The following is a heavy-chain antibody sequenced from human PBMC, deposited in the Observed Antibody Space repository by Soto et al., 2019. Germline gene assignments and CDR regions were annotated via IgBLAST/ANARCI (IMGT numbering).Heavy chain of an antibody. V-gene: IGHV3-33*01. CDR2: IWYDGSNK. Sequence: PGGSLRLSCAASGFTFSSYGMHWVRQAPGKGLERVAVIWYDGSNKYYADSVKGRFTISRDNSKNTLYLQMNSLRAEDTAVYYCARAFSSGYSPYYFDYWGQGTLVTVSS. CDR1: GFTFSSYG. J-gene: IGHJ4*02. CDR3: ARAFSSGYSPYYFDY. D-gene: IGHD3-22*01.